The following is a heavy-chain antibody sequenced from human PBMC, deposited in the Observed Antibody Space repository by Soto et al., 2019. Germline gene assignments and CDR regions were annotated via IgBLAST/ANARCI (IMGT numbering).Heavy chain of an antibody. D-gene: IGHD2-15*01. CDR1: GFTFSSYS. J-gene: IGHJ4*02. CDR2: ISSSSSYI. CDR3: ARDNRVVLAARYFHH. V-gene: IGHV3-21*01. Sequence: GGSLRLSCAASGFTFSSYSMNWVRQAPGKGLEWVSSISSSSSYIYYADSVKGRFTISRDNAKNSLYLQMNSLRAEDTAVYYCARDNRVVLAARYFHHWGPGTLVTGFS.